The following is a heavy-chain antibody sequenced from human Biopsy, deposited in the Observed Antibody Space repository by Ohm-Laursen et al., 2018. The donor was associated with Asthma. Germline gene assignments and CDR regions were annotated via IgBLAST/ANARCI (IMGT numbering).Heavy chain of an antibody. J-gene: IGHJ4*02. Sequence: GASVKVSCKTSGYSFTDLSMHWVRQAPGQGLEWMGGHDHEEGGTENARRFQGRVAMTEDTSTDTAYMELSSLSSDDTAVYYCASDFPKDYVRYNFQFWGQGTLVTVSS. CDR3: ASDFPKDYVRYNFQF. CDR2: HDHEEGGT. CDR1: GYSFTDLS. V-gene: IGHV1-24*01. D-gene: IGHD4-17*01.